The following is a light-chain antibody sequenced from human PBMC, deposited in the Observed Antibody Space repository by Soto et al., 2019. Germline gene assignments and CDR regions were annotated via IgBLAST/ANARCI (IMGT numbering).Light chain of an antibody. CDR2: DAS. CDR1: QSVSSY. J-gene: IGKJ5*01. Sequence: EIVLTQSPATLSLSPGERATLSCRASQSVSSYLAWYQQKPGQAPRLLIYDASNRATGSPARFSGSGSGTDFTLNISSLEPEDFAVYYCQQRSNWPITFGQGTRLEIK. V-gene: IGKV3-11*01. CDR3: QQRSNWPIT.